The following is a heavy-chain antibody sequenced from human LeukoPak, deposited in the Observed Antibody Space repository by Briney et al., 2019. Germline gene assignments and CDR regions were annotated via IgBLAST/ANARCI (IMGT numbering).Heavy chain of an antibody. V-gene: IGHV4-34*01. D-gene: IGHD6-25*01. CDR2: INHSGGT. CDR1: GGSFSGYY. CDR3: ARGVSGDWFDP. J-gene: IGHJ5*02. Sequence: SETLSLTCAVYGGSFSGYYWSWIRQPPGKGLEWIGEINHSGGTNYNPSLKSRVTISVDTSKSQFSLKLSSVTAADTAVYYCARGVSGDWFDPWGQGTLVTVSS.